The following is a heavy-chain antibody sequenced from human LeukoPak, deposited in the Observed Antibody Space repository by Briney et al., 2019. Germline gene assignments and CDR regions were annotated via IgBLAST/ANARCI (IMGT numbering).Heavy chain of an antibody. CDR3: ARDGLHTGHFDY. V-gene: IGHV3-48*02. J-gene: IGHJ4*02. Sequence: GGSRRLSCAASGFTFSSYAMSWVRQAPGKGLEGVSTVSDSSDVHYSDSVKGRFTISRDNARNSLYLQMNSLRDEDTAVYYCARDGLHTGHFDYWGQGTLVTVSS. D-gene: IGHD2-21*01. CDR2: VSDSSDV. CDR1: GFTFSSYA.